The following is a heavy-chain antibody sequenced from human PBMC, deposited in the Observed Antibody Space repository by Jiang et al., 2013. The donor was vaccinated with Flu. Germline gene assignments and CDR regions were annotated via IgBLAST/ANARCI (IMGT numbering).Heavy chain of an antibody. J-gene: IGHJ4*02. CDR1: GFSLSTSGMG. CDR3: AHRPPSGSYFDY. D-gene: IGHD3-10*01. CDR2: IYWDDDK. V-gene: IGHV2-5*02. Sequence: KPTQTLTLTCTFSGFSLSTSGMGVGWIRQPPGKALEWLALIYWDDDKRYSPSLRSRLTITKDTSENQVVLTVTNMDPVDTATYYCAHRPPSGSYFDYWGQGALVTVSS.